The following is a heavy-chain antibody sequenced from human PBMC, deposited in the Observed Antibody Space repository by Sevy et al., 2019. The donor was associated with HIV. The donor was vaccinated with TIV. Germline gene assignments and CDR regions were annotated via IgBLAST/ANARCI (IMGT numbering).Heavy chain of an antibody. J-gene: IGHJ6*02. CDR3: AREGGYTDQGMDV. CDR1: GFSVSNSY. Sequence: GGSLRLSCAASGFSVSNSYMSWVRQAPGKGLQWVSVIYSGDSTYYADSVKGRLTISRDNAKNSLYVQMNRLRAEDTAVYYCAREGGYTDQGMDVWGQGTTVTVSS. CDR2: IYSGDST. V-gene: IGHV3-53*01. D-gene: IGHD5-12*01.